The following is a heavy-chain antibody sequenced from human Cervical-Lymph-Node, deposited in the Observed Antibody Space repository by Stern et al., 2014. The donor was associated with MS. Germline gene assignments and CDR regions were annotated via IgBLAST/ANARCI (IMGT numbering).Heavy chain of an antibody. J-gene: IGHJ5*02. CDR1: GYIFTDYY. D-gene: IGHD6-6*01. CDR2: INPKSGGT. Sequence: VQLLESGAEVEKPGASVKVSCKASGYIFTDYYLHWVRQAPGQGLEWMGRINPKSGGTSYAQSFQGRVPLTRDTSITTAYMDLSRLTSDDTAVYYCTRALRIADRPSPGGHWFDPCGQGTLVIVSS. CDR3: TRALRIADRPSPGGHWFDP. V-gene: IGHV1-2*02.